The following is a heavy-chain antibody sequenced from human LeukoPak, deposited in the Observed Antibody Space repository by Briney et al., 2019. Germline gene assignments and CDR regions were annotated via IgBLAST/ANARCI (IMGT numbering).Heavy chain of an antibody. J-gene: IGHJ6*03. CDR3: ARDPTMVRGTMDV. CDR1: GFNFTNYC. CDR2: ISYDGSNT. V-gene: IGHV3-30*04. Sequence: PGGPLRLSCAASGFNFTNYCIHWVRHAPAKGPEWVAVISYDGSNTYYADSVKGRFTISRDNSKNTVYLQMNSLSPEDTAVYYCARDPTMVRGTMDVWGKGTTVTVSS. D-gene: IGHD3-10*01.